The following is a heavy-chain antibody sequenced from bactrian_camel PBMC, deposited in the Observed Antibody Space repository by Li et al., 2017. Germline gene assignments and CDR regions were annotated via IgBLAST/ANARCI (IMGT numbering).Heavy chain of an antibody. Sequence: QLVESGGGMAEAGGSLSLSCSVSGYRYTSCRLDWYRQVAGQEREKIAEISADDTALYSDSVKGRFTITRDNAKNMVYLQMNSLKPEDTAVYYCWSAGSTDGSSGQGTQVTVS. D-gene: IGHD6*01. J-gene: IGHJ4*01. CDR2: ISADDTA. V-gene: IGHV3S53*01. CDR1: GYRYTSCR.